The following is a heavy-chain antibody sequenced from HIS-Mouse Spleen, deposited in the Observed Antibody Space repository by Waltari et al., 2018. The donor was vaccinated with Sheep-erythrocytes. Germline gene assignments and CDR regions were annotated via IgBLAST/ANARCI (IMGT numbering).Heavy chain of an antibody. D-gene: IGHD6-13*01. V-gene: IGHV2-5*02. CDR3: AHVQADAAAGTFDY. CDR1: GFSLSTSGVG. CDR2: IYWDDDK. Sequence: QITLKESGPTLVKPTQTLTLTCTFSGFSLSTSGVGVGWIRQPPGKALEWLALIYWDDDKRYSPSLKSRLTITKDTSKNQVVLTMTNMDPVDTATYYCAHVQADAAAGTFDYWGQGTLVTVSS. J-gene: IGHJ4*02.